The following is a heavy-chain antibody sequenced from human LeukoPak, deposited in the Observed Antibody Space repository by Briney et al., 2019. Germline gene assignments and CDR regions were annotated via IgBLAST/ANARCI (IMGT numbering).Heavy chain of an antibody. Sequence: GRSLRLSCAASGFTSTSFTMQWVRQAPGKGLEWVANIKQDGSEKYYVDSVKGRFTISRDNAKNSLYLQMNSLRAEDSAVYYCAREAGIAVAGTSYYYYYYMDVWGKGTTVTVSS. D-gene: IGHD6-19*01. CDR3: AREAGIAVAGTSYYYYYYMDV. V-gene: IGHV3-7*01. CDR2: IKQDGSEK. J-gene: IGHJ6*03. CDR1: GFTSTSFT.